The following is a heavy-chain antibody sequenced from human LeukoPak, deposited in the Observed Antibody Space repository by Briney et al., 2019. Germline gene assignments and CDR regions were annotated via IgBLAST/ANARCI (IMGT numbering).Heavy chain of an antibody. CDR1: GGSISSSSYY. J-gene: IGHJ4*02. CDR3: ARRGSSSWFSVDY. V-gene: IGHV4-39*01. CDR2: IYYSGST. D-gene: IGHD6-13*01. Sequence: PSETLSLTCTVSGGSISSSSYYWGWIPQPPGKGLEWIGSIYYSGSTYYNPSLKSRVTISVDTSKNQFSLKLSSVTAADTAVYYCARRGSSSWFSVDYWGQGTLVTVSS.